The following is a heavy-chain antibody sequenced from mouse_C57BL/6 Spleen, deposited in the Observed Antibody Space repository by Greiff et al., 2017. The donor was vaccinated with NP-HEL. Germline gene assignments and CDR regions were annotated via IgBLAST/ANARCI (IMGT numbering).Heavy chain of an antibody. CDR1: GYTFTSYW. Sequence: QVQLQQPGAELVKPGASVKLSCKASGYTFTSYWMHWVKQRPGQGLEWIGMIHPNSGSTNYNEKFKSKATLTVDKSSSTAYMQLSSLTSEDSAVYYCAYYGSSLPAFDDWGQGTTLTVSS. V-gene: IGHV1-64*01. J-gene: IGHJ2*01. CDR3: AYYGSSLPAFDD. D-gene: IGHD1-1*01. CDR2: IHPNSGST.